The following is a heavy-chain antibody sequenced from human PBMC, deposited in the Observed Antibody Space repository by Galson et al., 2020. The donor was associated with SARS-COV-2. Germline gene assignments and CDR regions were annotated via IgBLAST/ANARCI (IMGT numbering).Heavy chain of an antibody. J-gene: IGHJ6*02. CDR3: ATGPLGDRDYYYYYGMDV. Sequence: ASVKVSCKVSGYTLTELSMHWVRQAPGKELEWMGGFDPEDGETIYAQKFQGRVTMTEDTSTDTAYMELSSLRSEDTAVYYCATGPLGDRDYYYYYGMDVWGQGTTVTVSS. CDR2: FDPEDGET. V-gene: IGHV1-24*01. CDR1: GYTLTELS. D-gene: IGHD2-15*01.